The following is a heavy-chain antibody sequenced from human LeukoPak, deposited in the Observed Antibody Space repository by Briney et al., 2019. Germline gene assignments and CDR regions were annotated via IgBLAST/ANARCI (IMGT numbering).Heavy chain of an antibody. Sequence: PSETLSLTCTLSGGSITNTKYYWGWIRQPPGKGLAWIGSIYYTGSTYYNPSLKSRVTISVDTSKNQFSLKLRSVTAADTALYYRTRHTGYISGQYSNYEDSWGQGTLVTVSS. D-gene: IGHD4-11*01. CDR1: GGSITNTKYY. J-gene: IGHJ4*02. V-gene: IGHV4-39*01. CDR3: TRHTGYISGQYSNYEDS. CDR2: IYYTGST.